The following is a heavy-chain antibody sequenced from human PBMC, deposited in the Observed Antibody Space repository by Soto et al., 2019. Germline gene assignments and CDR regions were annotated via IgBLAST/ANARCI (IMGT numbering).Heavy chain of an antibody. D-gene: IGHD1-26*01. V-gene: IGHV5-51*01. Sequence: GGSLKISCKGSGYSFASHWVAWVRQMPEKGLEWIGTIYPGDSDTKYSSAFRGHVTISADTSVSTAYLQWRSLEATDSAIYYCARYSGSYWHYLDFWGQGTLVTVS. CDR1: GYSFASHW. CDR2: IYPGDSDT. CDR3: ARYSGSYWHYLDF. J-gene: IGHJ4*02.